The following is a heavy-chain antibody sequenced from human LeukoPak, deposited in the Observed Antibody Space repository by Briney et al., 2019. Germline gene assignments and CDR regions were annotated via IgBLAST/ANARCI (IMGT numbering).Heavy chain of an antibody. V-gene: IGHV1-69*04. CDR1: GGTFSNYA. J-gene: IGHJ3*02. CDR3: ARAPGNDAFDI. D-gene: IGHD7-27*01. Sequence: SVKVSCKASGGTFSNYAISWVRQAPGQGLEWMGRIIPILGVANYAQKFQGRVSITADKSTGTAYMELSSLRSEDTAVYFCARAPGNDAFDIWGQGTMVTVSS. CDR2: IIPILGVA.